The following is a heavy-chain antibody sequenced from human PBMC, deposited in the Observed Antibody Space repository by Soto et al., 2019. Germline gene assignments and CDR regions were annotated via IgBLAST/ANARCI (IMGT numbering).Heavy chain of an antibody. CDR3: LILVSVVATPSHHYGMDV. D-gene: IGHD3-22*01. J-gene: IGHJ6*02. Sequence: EVQLLESGGGLVQPGGSLRLSCAASGFTFSTYAMSWVRQAPGKGLEWVSSINESGGSTYSTDSVKGRFPISRDNSKKTLYLQMNSLRAEYTAVYYCLILVSVVATPSHHYGMDVWGQGTTVTVSS. CDR1: GFTFSTYA. V-gene: IGHV3-23*01. CDR2: INESGGST.